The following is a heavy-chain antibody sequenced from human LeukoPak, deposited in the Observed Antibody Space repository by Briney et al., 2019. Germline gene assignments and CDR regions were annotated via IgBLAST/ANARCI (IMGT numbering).Heavy chain of an antibody. CDR3: ARGVGAARPLDY. J-gene: IGHJ4*02. Sequence: GASVKVSCKASGGTFSSYAISWVRQAPGQGLEWMGGIIPIFGTANYAQKFQGRVTITRHTSISTAYMELSSLRSEDTAVYYCARGVGAARPLDYWGQGTLVTVSS. D-gene: IGHD1-26*01. CDR1: GGTFSSYA. CDR2: IIPIFGTA. V-gene: IGHV1-69*05.